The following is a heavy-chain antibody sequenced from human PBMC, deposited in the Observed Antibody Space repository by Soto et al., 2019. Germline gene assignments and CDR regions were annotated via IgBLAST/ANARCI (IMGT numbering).Heavy chain of an antibody. CDR2: ITSSSSYI. CDR3: ARAAAGTLFDY. D-gene: IGHD6-13*01. Sequence: GGSLRLSCAASGFTFSSYTMNWVRQPPGKGLEWVSSITSSSSYIYYADSLKGRFTISRDNAKNSLHLQMNSLRDEDTAVYYCARAAAGTLFDYWGQGTMLTV. CDR1: GFTFSSYT. J-gene: IGHJ4*02. V-gene: IGHV3-21*01.